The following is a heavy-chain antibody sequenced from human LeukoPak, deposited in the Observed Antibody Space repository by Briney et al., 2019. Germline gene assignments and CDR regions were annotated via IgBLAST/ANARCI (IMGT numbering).Heavy chain of an antibody. CDR1: GGSISSGSYY. D-gene: IGHD1-26*01. CDR3: ARKRILGIVGA. CDR2: IYTSGST. J-gene: IGHJ4*02. V-gene: IGHV4-61*02. Sequence: SETLSLTCTVSGGSISSGSYYWSWIRQPAGKGLEWIGRIYTSGSTNYNPSLKSRVTISVDTSKNQFSLKLSSVTAADTAVYYCARKRILGIVGAWGQGTLVTVSS.